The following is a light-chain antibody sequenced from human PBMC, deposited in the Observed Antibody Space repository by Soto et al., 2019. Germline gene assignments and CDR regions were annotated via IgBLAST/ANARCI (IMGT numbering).Light chain of an antibody. CDR2: AAS. CDR1: QSISNH. J-gene: IGKJ1*01. Sequence: DIQMTQSQSSLSASVEDRVIITCRASQSISNHLNWYQQKPGKAPKLLIFAASSLQSGVPSRFSGSRSGPDFTLTINSLQPQDFATYFCRQSYSSPQTFGQGTKVDIK. CDR3: RQSYSSPQT. V-gene: IGKV1-39*01.